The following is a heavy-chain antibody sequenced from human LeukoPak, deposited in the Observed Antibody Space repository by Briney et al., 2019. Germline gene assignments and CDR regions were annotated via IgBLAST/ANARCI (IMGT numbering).Heavy chain of an antibody. CDR2: IYYSGST. CDR3: AREGAIAAAGHFDY. D-gene: IGHD6-13*01. CDR1: GGSISSSSYS. V-gene: IGHV4-39*02. Sequence: SETLSLTCTVSGGSISSSSYSWGWIRQPPGKGLEWIGSIYYSGSTYYNPSLKSRVTISVDTSKNQFSLKLSSVTAADTAVYYCAREGAIAAAGHFDYWGQGTLVTVSS. J-gene: IGHJ4*02.